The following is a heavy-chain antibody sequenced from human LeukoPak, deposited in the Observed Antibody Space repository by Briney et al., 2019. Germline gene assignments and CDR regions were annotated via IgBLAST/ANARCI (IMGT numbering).Heavy chain of an antibody. CDR1: GFTFTSYA. CDR2: FSGSGGNT. Sequence: GGSLRLSCAASGFTFTSYAMSWVRQAPGKGLEWVSGFSGSGGNTYYAGSVKGRFTISRDNSKNTLYLQMNSLRAEDTAVYYCAKAWGIAVGGAYGYWGQGTLVTVSS. J-gene: IGHJ4*02. V-gene: IGHV3-23*01. D-gene: IGHD6-19*01. CDR3: AKAWGIAVGGAYGY.